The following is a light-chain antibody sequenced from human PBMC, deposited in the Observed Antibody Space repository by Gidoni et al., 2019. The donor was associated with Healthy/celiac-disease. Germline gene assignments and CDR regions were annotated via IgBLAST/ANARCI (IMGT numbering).Light chain of an antibody. CDR1: QSVSSN. V-gene: IGKV3-15*01. J-gene: IGKJ4*01. CDR3: QQYNNWPLN. CDR2: GAS. Sequence: EIVMTQSPATLSVSPGERATLSCRASQSVSSNLAWYQQKPGQAPRLLIYGASTRATGIPARFSGSGPGTEFTLTISSLQSEDFAVYYCQQYNNWPLNFXGGTKVEIK.